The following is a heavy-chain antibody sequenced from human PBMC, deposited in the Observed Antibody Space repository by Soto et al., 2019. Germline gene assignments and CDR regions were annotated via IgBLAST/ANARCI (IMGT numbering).Heavy chain of an antibody. CDR1: GYSFAGDW. Sequence: GESLKISCNGSGYSFAGDWITWVRQKPGKGLEWMGRIDPSDSQTYYSPSFRGHVTISVTKSITTVFLQWSSLRASDTAMYYCARQIYDSDTGPNFQYYFDSWGQGTPVTVSS. D-gene: IGHD3-22*01. CDR2: IDPSDSQT. V-gene: IGHV5-10-1*01. J-gene: IGHJ4*02. CDR3: ARQIYDSDTGPNFQYYFDS.